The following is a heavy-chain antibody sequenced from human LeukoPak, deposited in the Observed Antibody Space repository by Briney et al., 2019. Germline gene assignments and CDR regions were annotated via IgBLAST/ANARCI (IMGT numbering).Heavy chain of an antibody. CDR1: GGSISSDNYY. V-gene: IGHV4-61*02. D-gene: IGHD3-22*01. J-gene: IGHJ4*02. CDR3: AREEYYDDSGYYFRYFDS. CDR2: FHTGGSV. Sequence: SETLSLTCSVSGGSISSDNYYWTWIRQPAGRGLEWIGRFHTGGSVNYNPSLKSRVTISVDTSKNQFSLRLNSVTAADTAIYYCAREEYYDDSGYYFRYFDSWGQGTLVTVSS.